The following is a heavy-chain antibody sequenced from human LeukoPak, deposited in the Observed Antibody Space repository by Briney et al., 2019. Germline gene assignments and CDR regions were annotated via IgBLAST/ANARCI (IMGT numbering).Heavy chain of an antibody. CDR3: ARADDPYFPPDY. V-gene: IGHV1-3*01. CDR1: GYTFTSYA. CDR2: INAGNGNT. J-gene: IGHJ4*02. D-gene: IGHD3-9*01. Sequence: ASVKVSCKASGYTFTSYAVHWVRQAPGQRLEWMGWINAGNGNTKYSQKFQGRVTITRDTSASTAYMELSSLRSEDTAVYYCARADDPYFPPDYWGQGTLVTVSS.